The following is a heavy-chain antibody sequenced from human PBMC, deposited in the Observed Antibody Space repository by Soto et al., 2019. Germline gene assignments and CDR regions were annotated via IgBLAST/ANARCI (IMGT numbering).Heavy chain of an antibody. CDR2: IYSGGST. V-gene: IGHV3-53*04. J-gene: IGHJ4*02. Sequence: GGSLRLSCAASGFTVSSNYMSWVRQAPGKGLEWVSVIYSGGSTYYADSVKGRFTISRHNSKNTLYLQMNSLRAEDTAVYYCARVSGRKAGPFDYWGQGTLVTVSS. CDR3: ARVSGRKAGPFDY. CDR1: GFTVSSNY.